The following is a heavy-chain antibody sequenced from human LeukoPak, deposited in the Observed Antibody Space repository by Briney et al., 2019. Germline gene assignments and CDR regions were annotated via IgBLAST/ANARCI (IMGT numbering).Heavy chain of an antibody. CDR2: NYHSGSA. Sequence: QTLSLTCTVSGRSINSDNYFWTWIPQHPGKGLEWLEYNYHSGSAYYNRSLKSRLTMSVDTSKNQFSLKLNYVIAADTALYYCASEVNEPASTDAFDIWGQGTMVTVSS. CDR1: GRSINSDNYF. J-gene: IGHJ3*02. V-gene: IGHV4-31*03. CDR3: ASEVNEPASTDAFDI. D-gene: IGHD2-15*01.